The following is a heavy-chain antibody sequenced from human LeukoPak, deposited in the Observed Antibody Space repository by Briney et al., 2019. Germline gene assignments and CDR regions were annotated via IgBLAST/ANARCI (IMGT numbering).Heavy chain of an antibody. D-gene: IGHD1/OR15-1a*01. CDR2: SRNKASSYTT. CDR3: GRIAISANNGMDV. J-gene: IGHJ6*02. CDR1: GFKFSDHY. Sequence: PGGSLRLSCAASGFKFSDHYIDWVRQAPGEGLEWVGRSRNKASSYTTEYAASVEGRFTISRDVSGSSLYLQMNSLRTEDTAVYYCGRIAISANNGMDVWGQGTTVTVSS. V-gene: IGHV3-72*01.